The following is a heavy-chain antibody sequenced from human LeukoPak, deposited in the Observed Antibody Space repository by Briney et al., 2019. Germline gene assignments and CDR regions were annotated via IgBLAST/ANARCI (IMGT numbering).Heavy chain of an antibody. CDR1: GFTFSSYA. V-gene: IGHV3-30-3*01. J-gene: IGHJ4*02. Sequence: GGSLRLSCAASGFTFSSYAMHWVRQAPGKGLEWVAVISYDGSNKYYADSVKGRFTISRDNSKNTPYLQMNSLRAEDTAVYYCARCGGWKWEGSDYWGQGILVTVSS. CDR3: ARCGGWKWEGSDY. D-gene: IGHD1-26*01. CDR2: ISYDGSNK.